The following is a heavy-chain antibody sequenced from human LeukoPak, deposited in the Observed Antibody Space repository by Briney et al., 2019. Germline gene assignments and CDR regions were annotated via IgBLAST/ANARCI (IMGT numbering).Heavy chain of an antibody. V-gene: IGHV4-34*01. J-gene: IGHJ6*02. CDR2: ISHSGST. D-gene: IGHD2-2*02. CDR1: GGSFSGYY. Sequence: SETLSLTCAVYGGSFSGYYWSWIRQPPGKGLEWIGEISHSGSTNYNPSLKSRVTISVDTSKNQFSLKLSSVTAADTAVYYCARGRRYCSSTSCYIGLRYYYYGMDVWGQGTTVTVSS. CDR3: ARGRRYCSSTSCYIGLRYYYYGMDV.